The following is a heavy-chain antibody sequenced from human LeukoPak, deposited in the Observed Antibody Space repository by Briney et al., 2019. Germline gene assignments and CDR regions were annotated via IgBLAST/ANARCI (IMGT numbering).Heavy chain of an antibody. CDR3: ARGLARLAYYFDY. CDR2: ISAYNGNT. Sequence: ASVKVSCKASGYTFTSYGISWVRQAPGQGLEWMGWISAYNGNTNYAHKLQGRVTMTTDTSTSTAYMELRSLRANDKAVYYCARGLARLAYYFDYWSQGTPVTVSS. J-gene: IGHJ4*02. V-gene: IGHV1-18*01. CDR1: GYTFTSYG.